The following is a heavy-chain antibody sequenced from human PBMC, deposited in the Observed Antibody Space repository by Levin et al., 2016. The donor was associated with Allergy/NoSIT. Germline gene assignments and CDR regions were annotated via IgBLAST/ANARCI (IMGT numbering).Heavy chain of an antibody. CDR3: ARLAYVDDYVWGSYRYIPSDAFDI. V-gene: IGHV4-39*01. J-gene: IGHJ3*02. Sequence: WIRQPPGKGLEWIGSIYYSGSTYYNPSLKSRVTISVDTSKNQFSLKLSSVTAADTAVYYCARLAYVDDYVWGSYRYIPSDAFDIWGQGTMVTVSS. CDR2: IYYSGST. D-gene: IGHD3-16*02.